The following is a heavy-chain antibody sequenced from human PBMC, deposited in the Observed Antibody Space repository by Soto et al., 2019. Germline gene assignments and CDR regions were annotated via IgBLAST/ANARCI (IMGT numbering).Heavy chain of an antibody. Sequence: EVQLLESGGNLVQPGGSLRLSCAASGLTFDLYAMSWVRQAPGKGLEWVSGISGSGDSTYYAASVRGRFTVSRDNSKNPVYLEMSSLRAEDTALYRCATDFKAYYGFNHCDYWGQGALVTVSS. J-gene: IGHJ4*02. CDR1: GLTFDLYA. V-gene: IGHV3-23*01. CDR2: ISGSGDST. D-gene: IGHD3-3*01. CDR3: ATDFKAYYGFNHCDY.